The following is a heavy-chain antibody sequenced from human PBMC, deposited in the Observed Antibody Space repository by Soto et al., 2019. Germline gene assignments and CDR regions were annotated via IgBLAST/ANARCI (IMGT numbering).Heavy chain of an antibody. V-gene: IGHV6-1*01. Sequence: PSQTLSLTCAISGDSVSSNSAAWNWIRQSPSRGLEWLGRTHYRSKWYNDYAVSVKSRITINPDTSKNQFSLQLNSVTPEDTAVYYCARGSYSSGWQVEFDYWGQGTLVTVSS. D-gene: IGHD6-19*01. CDR3: ARGSYSSGWQVEFDY. J-gene: IGHJ4*02. CDR2: THYRSKWYN. CDR1: GDSVSSNSAA.